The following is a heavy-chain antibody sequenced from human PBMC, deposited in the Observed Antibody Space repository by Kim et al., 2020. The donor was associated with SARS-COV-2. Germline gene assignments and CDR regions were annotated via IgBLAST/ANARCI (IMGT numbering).Heavy chain of an antibody. V-gene: IGHV4-59*01. D-gene: IGHD1-20*01. J-gene: IGHJ5*02. Sequence: SETLSLTCTVSGGSISSYYWSWIRQPPGKGLEWIGYIYYSGSTNYNPSLKSRVTISVDTSKNQFSLKLSSVTAADTAVYYCARSNWNAIGLNWFDPWGQGTLVTVSS. CDR3: ARSNWNAIGLNWFDP. CDR2: IYYSGST. CDR1: GGSISSYY.